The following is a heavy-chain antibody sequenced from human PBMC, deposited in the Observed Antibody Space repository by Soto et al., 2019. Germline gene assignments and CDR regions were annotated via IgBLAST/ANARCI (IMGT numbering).Heavy chain of an antibody. D-gene: IGHD2-15*01. CDR1: GYTFTSYY. CDR3: AREPSRAADYYYGMDV. CDR2: INPSGGST. Sequence: ASVKVSCKASGYTFTSYYMHWVRQAPGQGLEWMGIINPSGGSTSYAQKFQGRVTMTRDTSTSTVYMELSSLRSEDTAVYYCAREPSRAADYYYGMDVWGQGTTVTVSS. V-gene: IGHV1-46*01. J-gene: IGHJ6*02.